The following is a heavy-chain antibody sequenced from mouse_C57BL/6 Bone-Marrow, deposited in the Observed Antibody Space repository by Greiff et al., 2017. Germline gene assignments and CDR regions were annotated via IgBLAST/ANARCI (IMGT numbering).Heavy chain of an antibody. CDR2: IDPEDGDT. J-gene: IGHJ2*01. CDR3: TRSLIYYGTNY. Sequence: VQLKESGAELVKPGASVKLSCTASGFNFNDYYIHWVKQRTEQGLEWIGRIDPEDGDTKYAPNFQDQATLTAYSSSNTHYLQLSILTSEDTAVYYCTRSLIYYGTNYWGQGTTLTVAS. V-gene: IGHV14-2*01. CDR1: GFNFNDYY. D-gene: IGHD1-1*01.